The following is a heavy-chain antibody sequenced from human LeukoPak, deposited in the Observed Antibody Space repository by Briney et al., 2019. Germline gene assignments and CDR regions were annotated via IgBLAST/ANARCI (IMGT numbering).Heavy chain of an antibody. CDR1: GDSISSSSYS. CDR2: ISYSGST. V-gene: IGHV4-39*01. J-gene: IGHJ4*02. CDR3: ARQITSHGTWGWDVIDF. Sequence: PSETLSLTCTVSGDSISSSSYSWGWIRQPPGKGLEWIGTISYSGSTYYNPSLKSRVTISVDTSKNQFSLMLRSVTAADTAVYYCARQITSHGTWGWDVIDFWGQGTLVTVSS. D-gene: IGHD3-16*01.